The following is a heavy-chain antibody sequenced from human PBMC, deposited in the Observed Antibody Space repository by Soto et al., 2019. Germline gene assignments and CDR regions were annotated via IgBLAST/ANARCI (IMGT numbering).Heavy chain of an antibody. CDR1: GFTFSSYG. CDR3: ARGSGGSSWTPDR. Sequence: QVQLVESGRGVVQPGRSLRLSCAASGFTFSSYGMHWVRQAPGKGLEWVAVISYDGGNQYYAHSVKGRFTISRDNSKSTLYLQMNSLRGEDTAVYFCARGSGGSSWTPDRWGQGTLVTVSS. D-gene: IGHD6-13*01. CDR2: ISYDGGNQ. V-gene: IGHV3-30*03. J-gene: IGHJ5*02.